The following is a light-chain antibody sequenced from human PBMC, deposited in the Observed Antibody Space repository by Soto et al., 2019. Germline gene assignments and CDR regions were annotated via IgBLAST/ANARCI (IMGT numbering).Light chain of an antibody. CDR2: GAS. CDR1: QSVSSSY. Sequence: EIVLTQSPGTLSLSPGERATLSCRASQSVSSSYLAWYQQKPGQAPRLLMYGASSRATGIPGRFSGSGSGTDFTLTISRLEPEDFAVYYCQQYGSSSWTFGQGTKVDIK. V-gene: IGKV3-20*01. J-gene: IGKJ1*01. CDR3: QQYGSSSWT.